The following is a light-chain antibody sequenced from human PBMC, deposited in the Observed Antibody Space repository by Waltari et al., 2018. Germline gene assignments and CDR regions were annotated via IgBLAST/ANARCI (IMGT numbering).Light chain of an antibody. V-gene: IGKV1-27*01. Sequence: DIQMTQSPSSLSASVGDRVTITCRASQGISHYLAWWQHKPGKVPNLLIYGASTLRSGVPSRFIGSGSGTEFTLTISSLQPEDVATYYCQKYNSPPQTFGQGTKVEIK. CDR2: GAS. CDR1: QGISHY. J-gene: IGKJ1*01. CDR3: QKYNSPPQT.